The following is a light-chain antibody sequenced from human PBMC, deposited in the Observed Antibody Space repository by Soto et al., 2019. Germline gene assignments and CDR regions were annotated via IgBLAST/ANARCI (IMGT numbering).Light chain of an antibody. CDR1: NSDVGPYEL. V-gene: IGLV2-23*01. Sequence: QSALTQPASVSGSPGQSITISCTGTNSDVGPYELFSWYQQHPGRAPKHMIYEGSKRPSGVSNRFSGSKSGDTASLTISGLQAEDEANYYCCSYAASSALWVFGGGTKLTVL. J-gene: IGLJ3*02. CDR3: CSYAASSALWV. CDR2: EGS.